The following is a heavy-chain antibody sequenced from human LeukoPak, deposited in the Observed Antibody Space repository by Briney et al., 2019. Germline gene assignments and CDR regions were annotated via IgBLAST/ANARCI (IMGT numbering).Heavy chain of an antibody. D-gene: IGHD5-18*01. J-gene: IGHJ4*02. CDR1: GFTFGSYT. CDR3: ARENVDTAMAFDY. Sequence: HGGSLRLSCAASGFTFGSYTMNWVRQAPGKGLEWVSSISSSSIYIYYADSVKGRFTISRDNAKNSVNLQMSSLRAEDTAVYYCARENVDTAMAFDYWGQGTLVTVSS. CDR2: ISSSSIYI. V-gene: IGHV3-21*01.